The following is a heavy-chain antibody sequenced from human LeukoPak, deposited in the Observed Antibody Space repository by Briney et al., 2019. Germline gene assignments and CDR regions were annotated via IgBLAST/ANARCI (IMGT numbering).Heavy chain of an antibody. Sequence: PSETLSLTCTVSGGSLSSYHWSWIRQPAGEGLEWIGRIYTSGSTNYNPSLKSRVTISVDKSKNQFSLKLSSVTAADTAVYYCARAPPGSSPTPFDYWGQGTLVTVSS. D-gene: IGHD6-13*01. J-gene: IGHJ4*02. CDR2: IYTSGST. CDR3: ARAPPGSSPTPFDY. V-gene: IGHV4-4*07. CDR1: GGSLSSYH.